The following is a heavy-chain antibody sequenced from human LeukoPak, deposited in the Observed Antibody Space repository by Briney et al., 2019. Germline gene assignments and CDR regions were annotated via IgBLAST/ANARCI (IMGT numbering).Heavy chain of an antibody. Sequence: GESLKISCKGSGYRFTNYWIGWVRQTPGKGLEWMGIIYPGDSDTRYSPSFQGQVTVSADKSIRTAYLQWSSLKASDTAMYYCAGGGIRDGYNFFDYWGQGTLVTVSS. D-gene: IGHD5-24*01. J-gene: IGHJ4*02. CDR1: GYRFTNYW. V-gene: IGHV5-51*01. CDR3: AGGGIRDGYNFFDY. CDR2: IYPGDSDT.